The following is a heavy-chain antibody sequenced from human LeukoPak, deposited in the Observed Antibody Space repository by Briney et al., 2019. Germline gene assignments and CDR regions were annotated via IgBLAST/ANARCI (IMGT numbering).Heavy chain of an antibody. V-gene: IGHV3-74*01. J-gene: IGHJ2*01. Sequence: GGSLRLSCAASGFAFSKYWIHWVRQRPGEGLMWVSRINNDGSATVYADSVRGRFTISRDDDENTVYLQMSSLRSEDTAVYYCVRAGHQDYYYFDLWGRGTLVSVSS. CDR1: GFAFSKYW. CDR3: VRAGHQDYYYFDL. CDR2: INNDGSAT.